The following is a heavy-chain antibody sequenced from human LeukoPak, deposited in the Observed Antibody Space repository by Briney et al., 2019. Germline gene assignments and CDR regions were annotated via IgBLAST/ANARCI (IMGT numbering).Heavy chain of an antibody. CDR1: GYTFTSYA. J-gene: IGHJ2*01. CDR2: INPNSGGT. D-gene: IGHD2-21*02. V-gene: IGHV1-2*02. CDR3: ARGPSYCGGDCYWYFDL. Sequence: ASVKVSCKASGYTFTSYAMHWVRQAPGQGLEWMGWINPNSGGTNYAQKFQGRVTMTRDTSISTAYMELSRLRSDDTAVYYCARGPSYCGGDCYWYFDLWGRGTLVTVSS.